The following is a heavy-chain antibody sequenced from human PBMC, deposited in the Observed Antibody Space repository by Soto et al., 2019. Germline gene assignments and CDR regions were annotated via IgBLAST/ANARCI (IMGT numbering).Heavy chain of an antibody. J-gene: IGHJ6*02. CDR1: GYTFTSYY. Sequence: ASVKVSGKASGYTFTSYYINWVRQATGQGLEWMGWMNPNSGNTGYAQKFQGRVTMTRNTSISTAYMELSSLRSEDTAVYYCARGPYYDFWSGYFYYYYGMDVWGQGTTVTVSS. V-gene: IGHV1-8*01. CDR2: MNPNSGNT. CDR3: ARGPYYDFWSGYFYYYYGMDV. D-gene: IGHD3-3*01.